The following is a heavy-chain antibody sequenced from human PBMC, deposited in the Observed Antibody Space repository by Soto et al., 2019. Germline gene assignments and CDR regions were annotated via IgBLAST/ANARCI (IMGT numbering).Heavy chain of an antibody. J-gene: IGHJ6*01. CDR1: GYTFTSYG. CDR2: ISAYNGNT. D-gene: IGHD4-17*01. V-gene: IGHV1-18*01. CDR3: ARVXTMVTTWAVYCYYGMDV. Sequence: ASVKVSCKGSGYTFTSYGISWVRQAPGQGLEWMGWISAYNGNTNYAQKLQGRVTMTTDTSTSTAYMELRSLRSDDTAVYYCARVXTMVTTWAVYCYYGMDVWGQGTTVTVSS.